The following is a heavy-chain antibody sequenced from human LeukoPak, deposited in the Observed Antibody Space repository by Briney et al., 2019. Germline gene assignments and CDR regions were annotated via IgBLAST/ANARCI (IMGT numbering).Heavy chain of an antibody. J-gene: IGHJ2*01. D-gene: IGHD5-24*01. CDR1: GFTFSSYW. Sequence: PGGSLRLSCAASGFTFSSYWMHWVRQAPGKGLVWVSRINSDGSSTSYADSVKGRFTISRDNAKNTLYLQMNSLRAEDTAVYYCARGFPPWGWLHYNWYFDLWGRGTLVTVSS. CDR3: ARGFPPWGWLHYNWYFDL. V-gene: IGHV3-74*01. CDR2: INSDGSST.